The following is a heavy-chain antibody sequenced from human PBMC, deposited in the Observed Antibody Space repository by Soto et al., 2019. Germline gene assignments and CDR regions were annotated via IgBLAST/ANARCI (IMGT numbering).Heavy chain of an antibody. CDR3: ARDPYSATSFYNHGGLDY. D-gene: IGHD3-10*01. V-gene: IGHV1-18*01. CDR1: GYTFTSYC. J-gene: IGHJ4*02. Sequence: ASVKVSCKASGYTFTSYCMSWVRQAPGQGLEWMGWISAYNGHTNYPQKLQGRVTMTTDTSTSTAYMDLRSLRSDDTAVYYCARDPYSATSFYNHGGLDYWGQGTLVTVSS. CDR2: ISAYNGHT.